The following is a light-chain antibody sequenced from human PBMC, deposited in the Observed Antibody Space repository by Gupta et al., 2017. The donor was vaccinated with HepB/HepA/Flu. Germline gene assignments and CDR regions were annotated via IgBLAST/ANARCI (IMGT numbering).Light chain of an antibody. V-gene: IGKV4-1*01. CDR3: QQYYTTPWT. J-gene: IGKJ1*01. CDR2: WAS. CDR1: QSVLYSSDNRNH. Sequence: DIVMTQSPDSLAVSLGERATINCKSSQSVLYSSDNRNHLAWYQQKAGQPPKLFIYWASTRGSGVPDRFSGSGSGTDFTLTINNLQAEDVAVYYCQQYYTTPWTFGQGTKVEIK.